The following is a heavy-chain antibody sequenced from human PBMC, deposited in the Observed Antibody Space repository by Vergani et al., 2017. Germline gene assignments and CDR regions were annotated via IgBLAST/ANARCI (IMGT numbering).Heavy chain of an antibody. D-gene: IGHD3-22*01. J-gene: IGHJ4*02. CDR3: ARGYYRYHDGTGYWEFDY. V-gene: IGHV4-59*01. CDR2: IYYTGLT. CDR1: GGSINNYY. Sequence: QVHLLESGPGLVKPSETLSLTCNVSGGSINNYYWNWIRQPPGKTLEWIGYIYYTGLTKYNPSFKSRVTTSLDKSKNQFSLKLSSVTAADTAVYYCARGYYRYHDGTGYWEFDYWGQGTLVTVSS.